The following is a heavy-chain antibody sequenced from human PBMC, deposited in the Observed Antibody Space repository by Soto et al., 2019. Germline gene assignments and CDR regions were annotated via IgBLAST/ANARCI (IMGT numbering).Heavy chain of an antibody. J-gene: IGHJ4*02. V-gene: IGHV1-2*02. Sequence: ASVKVSCKASGYTFTGYYMHWVRQAPGQGLEWMGWINPNSGGTNYAQKFQGRVTMTRDTSISTAYMELSSVTAADTAVYYCARGGWELPFDYWGQGTLVTVSS. D-gene: IGHD1-26*01. CDR1: GYTFTGYY. CDR2: INPNSGGT. CDR3: ARGGWELPFDY.